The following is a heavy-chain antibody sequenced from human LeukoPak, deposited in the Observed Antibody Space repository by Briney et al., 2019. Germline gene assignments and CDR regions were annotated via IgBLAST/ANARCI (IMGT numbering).Heavy chain of an antibody. CDR3: ARDGESLDY. J-gene: IGHJ4*02. V-gene: IGHV3-7*01. Sequence: PGGSLRLSCAAYGFTFSSYWMSWVRQAPGKGLEWVANIKQDGSEKYYVDSVKGRFTISRDNAKNSLYLQMNSLRAEDTAVYYCARDGESLDYRGQGTLVTVYS. CDR2: IKQDGSEK. CDR1: GFTFSSYW.